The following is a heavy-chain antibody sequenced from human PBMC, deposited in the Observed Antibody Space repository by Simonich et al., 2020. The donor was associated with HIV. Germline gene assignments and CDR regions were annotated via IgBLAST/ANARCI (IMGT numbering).Heavy chain of an antibody. CDR1: GFTFSGYA. CDR3: AKDRYYDFWSGYYDY. Sequence: EVQLLESGGGLVQPGGSLRLSCAASGFTFSGYAMSWVRQAPGKGREWVSASSGRGGSTYYADSVKGRFTISRDNSKNTLYLQMNSLRAEDTAVYYCAKDRYYDFWSGYYDYWGQGTLVTVSS. CDR2: SSGRGGST. J-gene: IGHJ4*02. V-gene: IGHV3-23*01. D-gene: IGHD3-3*01.